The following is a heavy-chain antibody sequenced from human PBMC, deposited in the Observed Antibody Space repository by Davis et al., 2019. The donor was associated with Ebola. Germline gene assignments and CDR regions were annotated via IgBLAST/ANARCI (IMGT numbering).Heavy chain of an antibody. D-gene: IGHD3/OR15-3a*01. CDR2: ISYDGGSR. V-gene: IGHV3-30*04. J-gene: IGHJ4*02. CDR1: GFTFSNYA. Sequence: GESLKISCAASGFTFSNYAIDWVRQAPGKGLDWVAVISYDGGSRYYGDSVKGRFTISRDNSKNTVYLDMDSLRHEDTAVYYCARAGLDLGRPGGFDFWGQGTLVTVSS. CDR3: ARAGLDLGRPGGFDF.